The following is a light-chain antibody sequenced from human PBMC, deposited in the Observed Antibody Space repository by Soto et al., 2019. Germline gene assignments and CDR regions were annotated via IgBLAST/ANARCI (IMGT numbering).Light chain of an antibody. CDR1: QGINNY. V-gene: IGKV1-33*01. Sequence: DIQMTQSPSSLSASVGDRVTITCRASQGINNYLIWYQQKPGKAPELLIYDAFSLQTGVSSRFSGGASVTDITLTISSLQPEDVATYYCQQYDILPPTFGQGTRVEI. CDR3: QQYDILPPT. CDR2: DAF. J-gene: IGKJ2*01.